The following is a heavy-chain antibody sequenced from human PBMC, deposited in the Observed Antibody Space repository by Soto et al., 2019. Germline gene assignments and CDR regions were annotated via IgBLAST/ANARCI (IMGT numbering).Heavy chain of an antibody. CDR3: AGVETVYYYYGMDV. Sequence: SETLSLTCTVSGGSISNGGYYWSWIRQAPGKGLEWIGYTHYSGSTNYNPSLKRRVTISVGTSKNQFSLKLSSVTAADTAVYYCAGVETVYYYYGMDVWGQGSTVTVSS. CDR1: GGSISNGGYY. J-gene: IGHJ6*02. CDR2: THYSGST. V-gene: IGHV4-30-4*01. D-gene: IGHD2-8*01.